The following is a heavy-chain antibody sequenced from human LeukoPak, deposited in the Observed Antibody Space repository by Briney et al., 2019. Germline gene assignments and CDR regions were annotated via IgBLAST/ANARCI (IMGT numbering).Heavy chain of an antibody. Sequence: SLTXXXXGGSXSSYYWSWIRQPPGKGLEWIGYIYYSGSTNYNPSLESRVTISVDTSKNQFSLKLSSVTAADTAVYYCARGSLSGSLAGRFDYWGQGTLVTVSS. CDR2: IYYSGST. CDR1: GGSXSSYY. D-gene: IGHD6-19*01. J-gene: IGHJ4*02. CDR3: ARGSLSGSLAGRFDY. V-gene: IGHV4-59*01.